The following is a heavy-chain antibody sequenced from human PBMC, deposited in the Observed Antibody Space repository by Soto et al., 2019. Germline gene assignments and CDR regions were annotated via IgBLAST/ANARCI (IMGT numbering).Heavy chain of an antibody. CDR1: GFTFSNYA. J-gene: IGHJ6*03. CDR2: ISGSGGST. CDR3: AKDANVDFWSCDPPTYYYYYMDV. V-gene: IGHV3-23*01. Sequence: EEQLLESGGGLVQPGGSLRLSCAASGFTFSNYAMSWVRQAPGKGLEWVSAISGSGGSTYYADSVKGRFTISRDNSKNTLYLQLNSLSAEDTAVYYCAKDANVDFWSCDPPTYYYYYMDVWGKGTPVTVSS. D-gene: IGHD3-3*01.